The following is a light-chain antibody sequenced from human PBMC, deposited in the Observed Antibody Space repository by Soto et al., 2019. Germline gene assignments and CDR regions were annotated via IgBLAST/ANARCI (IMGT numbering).Light chain of an antibody. J-gene: IGKJ1*01. CDR1: QSVSSY. Sequence: EIGLTQSPATLSLSPGERATLSCRASQSVSSYLAWYQQKAGQAPRLLIYGASNRATGIPDRFSGSGSGTDFTLTISRLEPEDFAVYYCQQYGSSGTFGQGTKVDIK. V-gene: IGKV3-20*01. CDR3: QQYGSSGT. CDR2: GAS.